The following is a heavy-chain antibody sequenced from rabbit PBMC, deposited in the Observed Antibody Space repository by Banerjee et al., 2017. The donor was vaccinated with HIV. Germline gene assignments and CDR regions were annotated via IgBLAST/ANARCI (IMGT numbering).Heavy chain of an antibody. CDR2: IDPIFVTT. J-gene: IGHJ4*01. CDR3: ARDLDGVIGWNFGW. V-gene: IGHV1S45*01. D-gene: IGHD1-1*01. Sequence: QQQLVESGGGLVQPGGSLTLTCKASGFDFSRYGVSWVRQAPGKGLEWIGYIDPIFVTTYYASWAKGRFTISKTSSTTVTLQMTSLTAADTATYFCARDLDGVIGWNFGWWGPGTLVTVS. CDR1: GFDFSRYG.